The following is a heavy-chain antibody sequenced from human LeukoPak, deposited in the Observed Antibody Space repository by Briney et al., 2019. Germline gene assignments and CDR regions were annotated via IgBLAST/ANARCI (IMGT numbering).Heavy chain of an antibody. CDR1: GGSFSGYY. V-gene: IGHV4-34*01. CDR2: INHSGST. D-gene: IGHD4-23*01. Sequence: SETLSLTCAVHGGSFSGYYWSWIRQPPGKGLEWIGEINHSGSTNYNPSLKSRVTISVDTSKNQFSLKLSSVTAADTAVYYCASWFYGGNLGYNWFDPWGQGTLVTVSS. CDR3: ASWFYGGNLGYNWFDP. J-gene: IGHJ5*02.